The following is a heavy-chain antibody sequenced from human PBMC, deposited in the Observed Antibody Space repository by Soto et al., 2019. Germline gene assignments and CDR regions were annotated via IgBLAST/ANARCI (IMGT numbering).Heavy chain of an antibody. J-gene: IGHJ6*03. Sequence: EAQLVESGGGLVQPGGSLRLSCAASGFTFSNYDMHWVRQAPGKGLEYVSGISNNGAHTDYAKSVKGRFTISRDNSENTLYLQMGRLRAEDMALYYCARRGYGSRWPNVYMDVWGQGTTVTVSS. D-gene: IGHD6-13*01. CDR1: GFTFSNYD. CDR3: ARRGYGSRWPNVYMDV. CDR2: ISNNGAHT. V-gene: IGHV3-64*01.